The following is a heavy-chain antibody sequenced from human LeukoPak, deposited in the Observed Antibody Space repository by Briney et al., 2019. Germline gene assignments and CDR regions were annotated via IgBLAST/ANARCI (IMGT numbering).Heavy chain of an antibody. V-gene: IGHV3-7*02. J-gene: IGHJ5*02. CDR1: GFSFRSFW. CDR2: IKEDGSDK. Sequence: PGGSLRLSCAASGFSFRSFWMSWVRQAPGKGLEWVASIKEDGSDKYYVESVKGRFTISRENARNSLYLQMNSLRAEDTAVYYCARGVWFDPWGQGTLVTVSS. D-gene: IGHD2-8*01. CDR3: ARGVWFDP.